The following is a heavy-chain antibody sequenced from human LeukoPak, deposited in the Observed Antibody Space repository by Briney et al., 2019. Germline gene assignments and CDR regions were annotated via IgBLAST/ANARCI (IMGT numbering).Heavy chain of an antibody. CDR1: GFTFSDYY. Sequence: GGSLRLSCVASGFTFSDYYMSWISQAPGKGLECVSYISSSGGTIYYADSVKGRFTISRDNAKNSLYLQMNSLRAEDTAVYYCARDREPTDAFDIWGQGTMVTVSS. CDR2: ISSSGGTI. J-gene: IGHJ3*02. CDR3: ARDREPTDAFDI. D-gene: IGHD1-26*01. V-gene: IGHV3-11*01.